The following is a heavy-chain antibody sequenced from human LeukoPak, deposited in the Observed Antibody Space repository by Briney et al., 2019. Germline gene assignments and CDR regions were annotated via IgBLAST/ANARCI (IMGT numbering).Heavy chain of an antibody. V-gene: IGHV4-39*01. Sequence: SETLSLTCTVSGGSISSSGYYWGWIRQSPGKGLEWIGSIYFGGTTNYNPSLRSRVTIPVDTSKNQFSLKLSSVTAADTAVYYCARRGVGAPIDYWGQGTLVTVSS. J-gene: IGHJ4*02. CDR1: GGSISSSGYY. CDR2: IYFGGTT. CDR3: ARRGVGAPIDY. D-gene: IGHD1-26*01.